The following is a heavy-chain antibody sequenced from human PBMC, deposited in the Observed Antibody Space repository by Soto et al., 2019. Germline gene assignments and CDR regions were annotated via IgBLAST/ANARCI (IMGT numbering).Heavy chain of an antibody. CDR1: GGSVSSGDYY. V-gene: IGHV4-61*08. Sequence: SETLSLTCTVSGGSVSSGDYYWSWIRQPPGKGLEWIGHIYYSGSTNYNPSLKSRVTISVDTSKNQFSLKLSSVTAADTAVYYCARDHRYCSSTSCHPYGMDVWGQGTTVTVSS. CDR3: ARDHRYCSSTSCHPYGMDV. CDR2: IYYSGST. D-gene: IGHD2-2*01. J-gene: IGHJ6*02.